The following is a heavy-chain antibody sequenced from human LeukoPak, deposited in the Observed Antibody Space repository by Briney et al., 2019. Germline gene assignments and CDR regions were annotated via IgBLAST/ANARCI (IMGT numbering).Heavy chain of an antibody. Sequence: ASVEVSCNSSGRTLSRYSTSWARQPPAPGLEWMRSIIPIFGTANYTQMFQGRVHIPTDESTSTAYMELSSLRSEDTAVYYCARGERDYDSSGYIYWGQGTLVTVSS. V-gene: IGHV1-69*05. CDR2: IIPIFGTA. CDR1: GRTLSRYS. J-gene: IGHJ4*02. CDR3: ARGERDYDSSGYIY. D-gene: IGHD3-22*01.